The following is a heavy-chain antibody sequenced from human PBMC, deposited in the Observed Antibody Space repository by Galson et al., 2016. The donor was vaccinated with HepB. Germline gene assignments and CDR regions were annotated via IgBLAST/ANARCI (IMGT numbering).Heavy chain of an antibody. D-gene: IGHD1-26*01. CDR3: ARGTLGTTATMAFDY. V-gene: IGHV4-4*02. Sequence: SETLSLTCAVSGASISNNYWWSWVRQSPEKGLEWLGEIYQSGTANYNPSFTRRATISVDTSKNQISLRLDSVTAADTAGYYCARGTLGTTATMAFDYWGQGTLVSVSS. CDR1: GASISNNYW. J-gene: IGHJ4*02. CDR2: IYQSGTA.